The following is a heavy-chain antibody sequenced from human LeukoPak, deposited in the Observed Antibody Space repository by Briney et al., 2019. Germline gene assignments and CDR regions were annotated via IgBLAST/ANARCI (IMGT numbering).Heavy chain of an antibody. CDR3: ARASCSSTSCSWGWYFDL. V-gene: IGHV4-34*01. CDR1: GGSFSGYY. D-gene: IGHD2-2*01. J-gene: IGHJ2*01. Sequence: SETLSLTCAVYGGSFSGYYRSWVRQPPGKGLEWLGEINHSGRNNYKTYLKSGVTISVDTSKNQFSLKLSSVTAADTAVYYCARASCSSTSCSWGWYFDLWGRGTLVTVSS. CDR2: INHSGRN.